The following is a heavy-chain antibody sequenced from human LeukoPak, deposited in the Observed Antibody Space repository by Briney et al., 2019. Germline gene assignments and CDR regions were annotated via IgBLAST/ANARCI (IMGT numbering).Heavy chain of an antibody. Sequence: PSETLSLTCSVSGGSISSYYWSWIRQPAGKGLEWIGRIYSSGSTIYSPSLKSRVTMSVDTSKNQFSLKLGSLTAADTAVYYCARDAPLYNCFDPWGQGTLVTVSS. CDR3: ARDAPLYNCFDP. J-gene: IGHJ5*02. V-gene: IGHV4-4*07. CDR1: GGSISSYY. CDR2: IYSSGST.